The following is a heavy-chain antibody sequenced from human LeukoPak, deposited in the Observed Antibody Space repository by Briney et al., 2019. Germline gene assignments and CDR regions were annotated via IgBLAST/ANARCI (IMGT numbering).Heavy chain of an antibody. CDR3: VRDRGAYYYETGF. CDR1: GFTFSSYS. D-gene: IGHD3-22*01. V-gene: IGHV3-21*04. CDR2: ISSSSSYI. J-gene: IGHJ4*02. Sequence: GGSLRLSCAASGFTFSSYSMNWVRQAPGKGLEWVSSISSSSSYIYYADSVKGRFTISRDNSKNTLHLQMHSLRVEDTAVYYCVRDRGAYYYETGFWGQGILVTVSS.